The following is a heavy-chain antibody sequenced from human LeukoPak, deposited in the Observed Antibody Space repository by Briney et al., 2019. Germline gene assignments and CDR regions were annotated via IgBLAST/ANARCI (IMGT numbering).Heavy chain of an antibody. D-gene: IGHD6-19*01. CDR1: GFFFSRYS. J-gene: IGHJ3*01. CDR2: ISGSGGST. CDR3: AHKTDDIAVHGVNDAFDL. V-gene: IGHV3-23*01. Sequence: GGSLRLSCAASGFFFSRYSMNGLRQAPGKGLEWVSDISGSGGSTYYADSVKGRFTISRDNSKNTLYLQMNSMRAEDTAVYYCAHKTDDIAVHGVNDAFDLWGQGTMVTVSS.